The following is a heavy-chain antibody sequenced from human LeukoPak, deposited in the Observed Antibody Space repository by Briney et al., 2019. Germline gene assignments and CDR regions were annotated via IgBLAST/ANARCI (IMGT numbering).Heavy chain of an antibody. CDR2: IIPILGIA. CDR3: ARSRGYYDILTGYLWDY. Sequence: SVKVSCKASGGTFSSYAISWVRQAPGQGLEWMGRIIPILGIANNAQKFQGRVTITADKSTSTAYMELSSLRSEDTAVYCCARSRGYYDILTGYLWDYWGQGTLVTVSS. D-gene: IGHD3-9*01. V-gene: IGHV1-69*04. CDR1: GGTFSSYA. J-gene: IGHJ4*02.